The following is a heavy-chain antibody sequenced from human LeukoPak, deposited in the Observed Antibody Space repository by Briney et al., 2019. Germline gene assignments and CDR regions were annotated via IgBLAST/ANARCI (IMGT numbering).Heavy chain of an antibody. D-gene: IGHD6-13*01. V-gene: IGHV3-48*03. CDR1: GFTLSSYE. CDR2: ISSSGSTI. Sequence: GGSLRLSRAAAGFTLSSYEMNWVRQAPGKGLEWVSYISSSGSTIYYADSVKGRFTISRDNAKNSLYLQMNSLRAEDTAVYYCARYSLQQLPPSYFDYWGQGTLVTVSS. CDR3: ARYSLQQLPPSYFDY. J-gene: IGHJ4*02.